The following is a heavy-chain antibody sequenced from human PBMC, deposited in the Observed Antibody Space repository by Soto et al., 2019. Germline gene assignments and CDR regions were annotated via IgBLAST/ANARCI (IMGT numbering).Heavy chain of an antibody. CDR1: GYSISSGYY. J-gene: IGHJ4*02. V-gene: IGHV4-38-2*01. CDR3: ARARITMVRGVIIIALFDY. Sequence: SETLSLTCAVSGYSISSGYYWGWIRQPPGKGLEWIGSIYHSGSTYYNPSLKSRVTISVDTSKNQFSLKLSSVTAADTAVYYCARARITMVRGVIIIALFDYWGQGTLVTVSS. D-gene: IGHD3-10*01. CDR2: IYHSGST.